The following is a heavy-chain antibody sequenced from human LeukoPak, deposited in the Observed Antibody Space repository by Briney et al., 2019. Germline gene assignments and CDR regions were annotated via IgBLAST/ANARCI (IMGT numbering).Heavy chain of an antibody. V-gene: IGHV3-23*01. CDR2: ISVSGDST. J-gene: IGHJ4*02. CDR1: GFTFNTYA. Sequence: GGSLRLSCAASGFTFNTYAMSWVRQAPGKGLEWVSGISVSGDSTYYADSVKGRFTISRDNSKNTLYLQLNSLRADDTAVYFCTKRLRGSSNWFYFDYWGQPTLATVSS. CDR3: TKRLRGSSNWFYFDY. D-gene: IGHD6-13*01.